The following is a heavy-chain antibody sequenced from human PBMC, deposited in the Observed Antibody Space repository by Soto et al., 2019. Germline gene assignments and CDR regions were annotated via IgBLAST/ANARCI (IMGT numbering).Heavy chain of an antibody. CDR3: TRDWTTGYYYYGMDV. V-gene: IGHV4-31*03. Sequence: LSLTCTVADGSISSGGYYWSWIRQHPGKGLEWIGYIYYSGSTYYNPSLKSRVTISVDTSKNQFSLKLSSVTAADTAVYYCTRDWTTGYYYYGMDVWGQGTTVTVSS. CDR2: IYYSGST. CDR1: DGSISSGGYY. D-gene: IGHD1-1*01. J-gene: IGHJ6*02.